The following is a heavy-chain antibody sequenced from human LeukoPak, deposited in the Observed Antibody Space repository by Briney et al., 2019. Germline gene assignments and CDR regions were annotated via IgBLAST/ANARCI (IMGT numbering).Heavy chain of an antibody. V-gene: IGHV4-34*01. Sequence: SETLSLTCAVYGGSFSNYYWSWIRQPPGKGLEWIGEINQSGVSNYNPSLKSRVTISVDTSKNQFSLKLSSVTAADTAVYYCARAPSSGWRYYFDYWGQGTLVTVSS. CDR2: INQSGVS. CDR3: ARAPSSGWRYYFDY. D-gene: IGHD6-19*01. CDR1: GGSFSNYY. J-gene: IGHJ4*02.